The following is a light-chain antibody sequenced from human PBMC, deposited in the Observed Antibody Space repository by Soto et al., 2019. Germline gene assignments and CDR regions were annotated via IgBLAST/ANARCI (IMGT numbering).Light chain of an antibody. V-gene: IGLV2-23*01. CDR2: EGS. CDR1: SSDVGSYNL. CDR3: CSYAGSSTFYV. Sequence: QSVLTQPASVSGSPGQSITISCTGTSSDVGSYNLVSWYQQHPGKAPKVMIYEGSKRPSGVSNRFSGSKSGNTASLTISGLQAEDEADYYCCSYAGSSTFYVFGAGTKATV. J-gene: IGLJ1*01.